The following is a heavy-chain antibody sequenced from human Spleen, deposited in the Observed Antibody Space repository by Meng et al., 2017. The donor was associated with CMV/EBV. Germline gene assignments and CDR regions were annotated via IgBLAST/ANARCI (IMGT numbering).Heavy chain of an antibody. Sequence: ASVKVSCKASGYTFTDYYIHWVRRAPGQGPEWMGWVDPRTGGTNFAQKFQGRVTMTRDTSISTAYMEVSRLRSDDTAVYYCARTKLRAAIKKETHFDQWGQGTLVTVSS. V-gene: IGHV1-2*02. J-gene: IGHJ4*02. CDR2: VDPRTGGT. CDR3: ARTKLRAAIKKETHFDQ. CDR1: GYTFTDYY. D-gene: IGHD3-10*01.